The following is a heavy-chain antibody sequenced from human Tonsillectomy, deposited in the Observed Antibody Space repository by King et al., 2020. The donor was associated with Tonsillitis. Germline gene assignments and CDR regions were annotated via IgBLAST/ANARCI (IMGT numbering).Heavy chain of an antibody. D-gene: IGHD2-21*01. CDR1: AYSISSGFY. CDR3: ARVPAHAITGLSPYHFAY. J-gene: IGHJ4*02. Sequence: QLQESGPGLVKPSETLSLTCSVSAYSISSGFYWGWIRQPPGKGLEGIGNMYHSGSTYYNPSLKSRVTISVDTSRNKFSLKLSSVTAADTSVYYCARVPAHAITGLSPYHFAYWGQGTLVTVSS. V-gene: IGHV4-38-2*02. CDR2: MYHSGST.